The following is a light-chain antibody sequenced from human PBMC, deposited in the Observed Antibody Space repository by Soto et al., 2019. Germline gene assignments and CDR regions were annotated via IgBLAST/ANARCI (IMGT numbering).Light chain of an antibody. V-gene: IGLV4-69*01. J-gene: IGLJ2*01. Sequence: QSVLTQSPSASASLGASVKLTCTLSSGHNSYAIAWHQQQPGKGPRYLMKLNSAGSHTRGDGIPERFSGSSSGAERYLTISSLQSEDEADYYCQTWDTGSHRIFGGGTKLTVL. CDR1: SGHNSYA. CDR2: LNSAGSH. CDR3: QTWDTGSHRI.